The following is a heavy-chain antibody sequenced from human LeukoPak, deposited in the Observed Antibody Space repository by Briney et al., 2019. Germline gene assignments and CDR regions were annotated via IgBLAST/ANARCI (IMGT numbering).Heavy chain of an antibody. V-gene: IGHV4-34*01. CDR1: GGSFSGYY. CDR2: INRSGST. D-gene: IGHD2-15*01. J-gene: IGHJ3*02. Sequence: PSETLSLTCAVYGGSFSGYYWSWIRQPPGKGLEWIGEINRSGSTNYNPSLKSRVTISVDTSKNQFSLKLSSVTAADTAVYYCAGGRAIFVSGGSCCKFDIWGQGTMVTVSS. CDR3: AGGRAIFVSGGSCCKFDI.